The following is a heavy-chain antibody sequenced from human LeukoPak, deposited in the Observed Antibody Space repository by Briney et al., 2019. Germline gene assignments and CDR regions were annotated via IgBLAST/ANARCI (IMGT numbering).Heavy chain of an antibody. CDR2: ISISGANT. CDR3: AKVDYFGSESLKYFFDY. V-gene: IGHV3-23*01. D-gene: IGHD3-10*01. Sequence: GGSLRLSCAASGFTFSSYALSWVRQAPGKGLEWASLISISGANTYYADSVKGRFTISRDNSKGTLYLQMNSLRAEDTAVYYCAKVDYFGSESLKYFFDYWGQGTLVTVSS. J-gene: IGHJ4*02. CDR1: GFTFSSYA.